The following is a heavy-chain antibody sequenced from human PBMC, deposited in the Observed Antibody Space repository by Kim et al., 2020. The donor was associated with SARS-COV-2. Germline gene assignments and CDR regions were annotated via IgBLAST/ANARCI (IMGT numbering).Heavy chain of an antibody. CDR1: GFSFSDYS. CDR2: ISSDSTYI. V-gene: IGHV3-21*01. Sequence: GGSLRLSCAASGFSFSDYSMYWVRQAPGKGLEWVSFISSDSTYIHYADSMKARFTISRDNAKNALYLQMSSLRAEDTAVYYCARSVAAFVVEDGVYWGQGIMVTVSS. CDR3: ARSVAAFVVEDGVY. D-gene: IGHD6-6*01. J-gene: IGHJ4*02.